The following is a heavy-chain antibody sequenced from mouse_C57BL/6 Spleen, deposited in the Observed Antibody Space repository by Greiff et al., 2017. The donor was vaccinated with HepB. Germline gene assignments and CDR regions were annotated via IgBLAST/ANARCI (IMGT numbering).Heavy chain of an antibody. CDR1: GYTFTDYE. CDR2: IDPETGGT. J-gene: IGHJ2*01. V-gene: IGHV1-15*01. D-gene: IGHD2-5*01. CDR3: TRSLTLYSNYDY. Sequence: VQLQQSGAELVRPGASVTLSCKASGYTFTDYEMHWVKQTPVHGLEWIGAIDPETGGTAYNQKFKGKAILTADKSSSTADMELRSLTSEDSAVYYCTRSLTLYSNYDYWGQGTTLTVSS.